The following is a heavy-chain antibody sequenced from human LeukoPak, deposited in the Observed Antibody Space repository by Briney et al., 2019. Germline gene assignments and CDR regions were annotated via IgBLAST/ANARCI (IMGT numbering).Heavy chain of an antibody. Sequence: ASVKVSCKASGYTFTSYGISWVRQAPGQGLEWMGWISAYNGNTNYAQKLQGRVTMTTDTSTSTAYMELRSLRSDDTAVYYCAREYYYDSSGYYSPERYGMDVWGQGTTVTVSS. CDR1: GYTFTSYG. D-gene: IGHD3-22*01. CDR2: ISAYNGNT. CDR3: AREYYYDSSGYYSPERYGMDV. J-gene: IGHJ6*02. V-gene: IGHV1-18*01.